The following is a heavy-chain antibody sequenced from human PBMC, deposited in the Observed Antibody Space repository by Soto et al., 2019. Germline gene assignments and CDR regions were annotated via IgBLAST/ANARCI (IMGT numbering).Heavy chain of an antibody. V-gene: IGHV1-69*01. J-gene: IGHJ6*02. Sequence: QVQLVQSGAEVKKPGSSVKVSCKASGGTFSSYAISWVRQAPGQGLEWMGGIITIFGTANYAQKFQGRVTITADESTSTAYMELSSLRSEDSAVYYCARGSIFGVVISYYGMDVWGQGTTVTVSS. CDR1: GGTFSSYA. CDR3: ARGSIFGVVISYYGMDV. D-gene: IGHD3-3*01. CDR2: IITIFGTA.